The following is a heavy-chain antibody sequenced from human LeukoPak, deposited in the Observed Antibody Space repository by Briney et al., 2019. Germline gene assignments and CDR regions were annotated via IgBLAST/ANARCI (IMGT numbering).Heavy chain of an antibody. J-gene: IGHJ4*02. Sequence: GGSLRLSCAASGFTFSTYVMIWVRQAPGKGLEWVSVISGSGGSTTYADSVKGRFTISRDNSNNTLYLQMNSLRAEDTAVYYCAKSAGGFWGVLGLLFGPFDYWGQGILVTVSS. CDR3: AKSAGGFWGVLGLLFGPFDY. CDR1: GFTFSTYV. V-gene: IGHV3-23*01. CDR2: ISGSGGST. D-gene: IGHD3-10*01.